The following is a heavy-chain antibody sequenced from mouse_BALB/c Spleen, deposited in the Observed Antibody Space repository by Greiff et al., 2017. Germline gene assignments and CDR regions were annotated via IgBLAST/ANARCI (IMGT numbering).Heavy chain of an antibody. Sequence: EVQLQQSGPDLVKPGASVKISCKASGYSFTGYYMHWVKQSHGKSLEWIGSVSPNNGGTSYNQKFKGKAILTVDKSSSPTYMELRSLTSEDSAVYYCAPDSSGDQAWFAYWGQGTLVTVSA. D-gene: IGHD3-2*01. J-gene: IGHJ3*01. CDR1: GYSFTGYY. CDR3: APDSSGDQAWFAY. CDR2: VSPNNGGT. V-gene: IGHV1-26*01.